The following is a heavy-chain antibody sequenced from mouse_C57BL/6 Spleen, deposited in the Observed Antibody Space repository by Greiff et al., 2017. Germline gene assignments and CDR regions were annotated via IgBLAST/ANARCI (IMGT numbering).Heavy chain of an antibody. Sequence: VKLKESGPGLVAPSQSLSITCTVSGFSLTSYAISWVRQPPGKGLEWLGVIWTGGGTNYNSALKSRLSISKDNSKSQVFLKMNSLQTDDTARYYCARTLYYGTPYAMDYWGQGTSVTVSS. D-gene: IGHD2-1*01. V-gene: IGHV2-9-1*01. CDR2: IWTGGGT. CDR1: GFSLTSYA. CDR3: ARTLYYGTPYAMDY. J-gene: IGHJ4*01.